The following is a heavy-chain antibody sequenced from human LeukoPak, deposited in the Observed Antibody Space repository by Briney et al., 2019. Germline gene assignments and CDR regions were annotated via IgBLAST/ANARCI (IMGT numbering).Heavy chain of an antibody. J-gene: IGHJ4*02. CDR3: ARDKGRRYCSSTSCYLFDY. CDR2: IIPIFGTA. V-gene: IGHV1-69*13. CDR1: GYTFTSYG. D-gene: IGHD2-2*01. Sequence: SVKVSCKASGYTFTSYGISWVRQAPGQGLEWMGGIIPIFGTANYAQKFQGRVTITADESTSTAYMELSSLRSEDTAVYYCARDKGRRYCSSTSCYLFDYWGQGTLVTVSS.